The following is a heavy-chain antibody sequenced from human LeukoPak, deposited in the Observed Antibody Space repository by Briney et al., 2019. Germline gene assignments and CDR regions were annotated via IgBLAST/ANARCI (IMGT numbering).Heavy chain of an antibody. V-gene: IGHV1-69*05. CDR3: ARGMWGPGRRDGYNSPDY. D-gene: IGHD5-24*01. J-gene: IGHJ4*02. Sequence: GASVKASCKASGGTFSSYAISWVRQAPGQGLEWMGGIIPIFGTANYAQKFQGRVTITTDESTSTAYMELSSLRSEDTAVYYCARGMWGPGRRDGYNSPDYWGQGTLVTVSS. CDR1: GGTFSSYA. CDR2: IIPIFGTA.